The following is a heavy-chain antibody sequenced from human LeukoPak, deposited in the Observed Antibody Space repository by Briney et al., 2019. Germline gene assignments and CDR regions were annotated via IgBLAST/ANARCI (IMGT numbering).Heavy chain of an antibody. Sequence: GGSLRLSCAASGSTFSSYGMHWVRQAPGKGLEWVAAISYDGSNKYYADSVKGRFTISRDNSKNTLYLQMNSLRAEDTAVYYCAKDQGDYDFWSGYYNYYYYGMDVWGQGTTVTVSS. V-gene: IGHV3-30*18. CDR2: ISYDGSNK. J-gene: IGHJ6*02. CDR1: GSTFSSYG. CDR3: AKDQGDYDFWSGYYNYYYYGMDV. D-gene: IGHD3-3*01.